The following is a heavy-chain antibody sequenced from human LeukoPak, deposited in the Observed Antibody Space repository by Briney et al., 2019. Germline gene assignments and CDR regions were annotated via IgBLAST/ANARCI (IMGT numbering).Heavy chain of an antibody. Sequence: PSETLSLTCIVSGYSITSGYHWGWIRQTPGKGLEWIGTMYHSGSTYYNPSLKSRVTISVDTSKNQFSLKLSSVTAADTAVYYCARYGRSNFDYWGQGTLVTVSS. CDR2: MYHSGST. CDR3: ARYGRSNFDY. D-gene: IGHD4-17*01. J-gene: IGHJ4*02. CDR1: GYSITSGYH. V-gene: IGHV4-38-2*02.